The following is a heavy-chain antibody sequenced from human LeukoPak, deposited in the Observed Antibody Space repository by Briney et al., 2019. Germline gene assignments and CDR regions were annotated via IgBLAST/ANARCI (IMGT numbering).Heavy chain of an antibody. D-gene: IGHD2-15*01. Sequence: GGSLRLSCAASGFSVSSNYMSWVRQAPGKGLEWVANIKQDGSEKYYVDSVKGRFTISRDNAKNSLYLQMNSLRAEDTAVYYCARVVAYCSGGSCYQAGFDYWGQGTLVTVSS. V-gene: IGHV3-7*01. J-gene: IGHJ4*02. CDR3: ARVVAYCSGGSCYQAGFDY. CDR2: IKQDGSEK. CDR1: GFSVSSNY.